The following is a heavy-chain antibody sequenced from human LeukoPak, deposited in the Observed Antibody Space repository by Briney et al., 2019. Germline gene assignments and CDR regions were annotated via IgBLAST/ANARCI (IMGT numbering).Heavy chain of an antibody. J-gene: IGHJ6*02. D-gene: IGHD3-10*01. V-gene: IGHV4-59*01. CDR3: ARLGEELPSAYYGMDV. Sequence: SETLSLTCTVSGGSISSYYWSWIRQPPGKGLEWIGYIYYSGSTNYNPSLKSRVTISVDTSKNQFSLKLSSVTAADTAVYYCARLGEELPSAYYGMDVWGQGTTVTVSS. CDR1: GGSISSYY. CDR2: IYYSGST.